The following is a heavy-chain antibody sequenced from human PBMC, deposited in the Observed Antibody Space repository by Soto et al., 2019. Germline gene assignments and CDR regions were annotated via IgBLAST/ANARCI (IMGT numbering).Heavy chain of an antibody. CDR1: VFTCSSYA. CDR2: ISGSGGGT. CDR3: AKAWMDNARQRYFDH. Sequence: CLRLSCASSVFTCSSYAMSWVRQAPGKGLEWVSAISGSGGGTYYADSVKGRFTISRDNSKNTLYLQMNSLRAEDTAVYSCAKAWMDNARQRYFDHWGQGTLVTVSS. V-gene: IGHV3-23*01. J-gene: IGHJ4*02. D-gene: IGHD5-12*01.